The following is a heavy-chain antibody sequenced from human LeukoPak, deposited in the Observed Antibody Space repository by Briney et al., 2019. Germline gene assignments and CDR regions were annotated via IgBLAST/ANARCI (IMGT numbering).Heavy chain of an antibody. CDR1: GYTFTSYG. Sequence: ASVKVSCKASGYTFTSYGISWVRQAPGQGLEWMGWISAYNGNTNYAQKLQGRVTMTTDTSTSTAYMELRSLRSEDTAVYYCARRSKPRTLLWFGDPLDAFDIWGQGTMVTVSS. V-gene: IGHV1-18*01. CDR3: ARRSKPRTLLWFGDPLDAFDI. J-gene: IGHJ3*02. D-gene: IGHD3-10*01. CDR2: ISAYNGNT.